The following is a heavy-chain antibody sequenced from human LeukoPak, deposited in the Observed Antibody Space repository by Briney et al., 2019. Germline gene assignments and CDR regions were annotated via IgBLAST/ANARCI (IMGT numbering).Heavy chain of an antibody. V-gene: IGHV3-30*03. J-gene: IGHJ1*01. CDR3: ARDRDSSSGWYKYFHH. CDR2: ISYDGSNK. CDR1: GLTFSSYA. Sequence: GGSLRLSCAASGLTFSSYAMHWVRQAPGKGLEWVAVISYDGSNKYYADSVKGRFTISRDNSKNTLYLQMNSLRAEDTAVYYCARDRDSSSGWYKYFHHWGQGTLVTVSS. D-gene: IGHD6-19*01.